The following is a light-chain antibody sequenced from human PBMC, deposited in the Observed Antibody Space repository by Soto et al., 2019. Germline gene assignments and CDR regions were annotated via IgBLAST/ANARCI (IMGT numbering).Light chain of an antibody. V-gene: IGKV3-15*01. CDR1: QNIGNS. CDR2: GAS. J-gene: IGKJ4*01. Sequence: IVMTQSPATLSMSPGQRPSLYCRASQNIGNSLAWYQQNPGQXPRXXISGASTGATGIPARFSGSGSGTEFTLTISSLQSEDCAIYDGQQYHTWPITFGGGTKVDIK. CDR3: QQYHTWPIT.